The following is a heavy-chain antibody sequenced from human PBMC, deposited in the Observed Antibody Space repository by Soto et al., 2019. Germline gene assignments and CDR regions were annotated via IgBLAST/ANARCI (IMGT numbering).Heavy chain of an antibody. D-gene: IGHD2-2*01. Sequence: ASETLSLTCTVSGGSISSYYWSWIRQPPGKGLEWIGYIYYSGSTNYNPSLKSRVTISVDTSKNQFSLKLSSVTAADTAVYYCARRGIVVVPAATIHYYYYYMDVWGKGTTVTVSS. CDR1: GGSISSYY. J-gene: IGHJ6*03. CDR3: ARRGIVVVPAATIHYYYYYMDV. V-gene: IGHV4-59*08. CDR2: IYYSGST.